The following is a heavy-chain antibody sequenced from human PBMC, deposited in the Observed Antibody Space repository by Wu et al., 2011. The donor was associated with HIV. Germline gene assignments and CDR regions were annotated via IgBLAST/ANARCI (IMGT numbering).Heavy chain of an antibody. Sequence: QVQLVQSGAEVKKPGSSVKVSCKASGATFSSYAISWVRQAPGQGLEWMGRIIPIFGTANYAQKFQGRVTITADKSTSTAYMELSSLRSEDTAVYYCARGYGSGSYPSRYYYYGMDVWGQGTTVTVSS. J-gene: IGHJ6*02. CDR1: GATFSSYA. D-gene: IGHD3-10*01. CDR3: ARGYGSGSYPSRYYYYGMDV. V-gene: IGHV1-69*14. CDR2: IIPIFGTA.